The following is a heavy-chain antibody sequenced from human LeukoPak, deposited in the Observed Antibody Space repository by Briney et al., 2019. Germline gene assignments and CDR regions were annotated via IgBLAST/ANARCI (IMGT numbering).Heavy chain of an antibody. CDR2: IDYSGST. J-gene: IGHJ3*02. CDR3: ARDGGYYYGDAFDS. V-gene: IGHV4-59*01. D-gene: IGHD3-22*01. CDR1: GGPISTYY. Sequence: SETLSLTCSVSGGPISTYYWNWIRQPPGKGLEWIGNIDYSGSTNYNPSLKSRVIISVDWSKNEFSLKLTSVTAADTAVYFCARDGGYYYGDAFDSWGQGTTVTVSS.